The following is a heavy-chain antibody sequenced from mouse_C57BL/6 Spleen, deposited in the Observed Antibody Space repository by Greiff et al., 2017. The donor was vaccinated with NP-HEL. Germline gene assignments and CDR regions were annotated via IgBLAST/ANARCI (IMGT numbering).Heavy chain of an antibody. CDR2: IRNKANGYTT. D-gene: IGHD1-1*01. CDR1: GFTFTDYY. V-gene: IGHV7-3*01. CDR3: ARYTSLTTVVAKGAMDY. Sequence: EVKLVESGGGLVQPGGSLSLSCAASGFTFTDYYMSWVRQPPGKALEWLGFIRNKANGYTTEYSASVKGRFTISRDNSQSILYLQMNALRAEDSATYYGARYTSLTTVVAKGAMDYWGQGTSVTVSS. J-gene: IGHJ4*01.